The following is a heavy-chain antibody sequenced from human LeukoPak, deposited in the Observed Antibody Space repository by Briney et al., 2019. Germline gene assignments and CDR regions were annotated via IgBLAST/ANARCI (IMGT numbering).Heavy chain of an antibody. V-gene: IGHV3-73*01. Sequence: PGGSLRLSCAASGFTVISNYMSWVRQASGKGLEWVGRIRSKANSYATAYAASVKGRFTISRDDSKNTAYLQMNSLKTEDTAVYYCTRHLPTDYWGQGTLVTVSS. CDR2: IRSKANSYAT. CDR3: TRHLPTDY. J-gene: IGHJ4*02. CDR1: GFTVISNY.